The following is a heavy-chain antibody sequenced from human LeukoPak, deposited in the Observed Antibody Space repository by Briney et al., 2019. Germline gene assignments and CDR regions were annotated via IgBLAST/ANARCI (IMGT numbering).Heavy chain of an antibody. Sequence: GGSLRLSCAASGFTFSEYNMHWVCQAPGKGLEYVAAISTNGRSTHYADSVKGRFTISRDDPKSTLHLQMGSLRPEDMAVYYCARGFRFYGSGIDYWGQGTLVTV. J-gene: IGHJ4*02. D-gene: IGHD3-10*01. CDR1: GFTFSEYN. CDR2: ISTNGRST. V-gene: IGHV3-64*02. CDR3: ARGFRFYGSGIDY.